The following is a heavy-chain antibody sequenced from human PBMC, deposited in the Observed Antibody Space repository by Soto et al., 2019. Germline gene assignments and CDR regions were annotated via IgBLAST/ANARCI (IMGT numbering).Heavy chain of an antibody. D-gene: IGHD5-18*01. CDR2: MFTTGTT. CDR3: ARERYSYGFDY. CDR1: GFAVGCFY. Sequence: SGGSLRLSCAASGFAVGCFYMNWVRQAPGKGLEWVSVMFTTGTTYYADSVKGRFTISRDDSKNTLYLQMNSLRAEVTAVYYCARERYSYGFDYWGQGTVVTVSS. J-gene: IGHJ4*02. V-gene: IGHV3-53*01.